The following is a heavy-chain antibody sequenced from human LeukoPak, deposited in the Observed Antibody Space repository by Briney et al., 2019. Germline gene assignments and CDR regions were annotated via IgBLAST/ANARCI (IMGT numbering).Heavy chain of an antibody. CDR2: ISYDGSNK. D-gene: IGHD6-19*01. Sequence: PGGSLRLSCAASGFTFSSYAMHWVRQAPGKGLEWVAVISYDGSNKYYADSVKGRFTISRDNSKNTLYLQMNSLRAEDTAVYYCARDRRGNSSGWDLDYWGQGTLVTVSS. J-gene: IGHJ4*02. CDR1: GFTFSSYA. CDR3: ARDRRGNSSGWDLDY. V-gene: IGHV3-30-3*01.